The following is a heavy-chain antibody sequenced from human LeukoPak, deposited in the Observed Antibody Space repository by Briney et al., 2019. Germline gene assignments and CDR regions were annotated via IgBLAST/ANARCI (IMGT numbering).Heavy chain of an antibody. CDR3: ARERQAMVRGVIPKEAWGWFDP. D-gene: IGHD3-10*01. J-gene: IGHJ5*02. Sequence: PSETLSLTCAVYGGSFSGYYWGWIRQPPGKGLEWIGSIYHSGSTYYNPSLKSRATISVDTSKNQFSLKLSSVTAADTAVYYCARERQAMVRGVIPKEAWGWFDPWGQGTLVTVSS. CDR1: GGSFSGYY. V-gene: IGHV4-38-2*02. CDR2: IYHSGST.